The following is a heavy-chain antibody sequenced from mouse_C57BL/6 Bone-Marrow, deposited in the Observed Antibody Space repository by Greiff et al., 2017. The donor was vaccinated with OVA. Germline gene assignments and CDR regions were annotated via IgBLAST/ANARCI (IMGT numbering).Heavy chain of an antibody. D-gene: IGHD2-4*01. CDR1: EYEFPSHD. CDR2: INSDGGST. J-gene: IGHJ4*01. Sequence: EVKLVESGGGLVQPGESLKLSCESNEYEFPSHDMSWVRKTPEKRLELVAAINSDGGSTYYPDTMERRVIISRDNTKKTLYLQMSSLRSEDTALYYCARLITTGYYYAMDCWGQGASVTVSS. CDR3: ARLITTGYYYAMDC. V-gene: IGHV5-2*01.